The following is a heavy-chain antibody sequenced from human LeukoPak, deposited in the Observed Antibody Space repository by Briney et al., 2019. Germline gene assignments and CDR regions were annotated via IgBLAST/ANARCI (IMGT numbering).Heavy chain of an antibody. V-gene: IGHV3-23*01. Sequence: GGSLRLSCSASGFTFTTYGMNWVRQAPGKGLEWVSGIGGSGIRTYYADSVKGRFIISRDNSKNTLYLQMNSLRAEDTAVYYCAKGLYGDYVFGYWGQGTLVTVSS. CDR1: GFTFTTYG. D-gene: IGHD4-17*01. J-gene: IGHJ4*02. CDR2: IGGSGIRT. CDR3: AKGLYGDYVFGY.